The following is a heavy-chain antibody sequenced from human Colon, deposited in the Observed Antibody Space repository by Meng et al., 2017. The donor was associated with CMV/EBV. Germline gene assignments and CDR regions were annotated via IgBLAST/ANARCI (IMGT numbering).Heavy chain of an antibody. CDR1: GFTFSNYW. V-gene: IGHV3-7*01. CDR2: IKQNGRET. Sequence: GESLKISCAASGFTFSNYWMTWVRQAPGKGLEWVANIKQNGRETSYADSVKGRFTISRDDAKNSLYLYLNSLRPEDTAVYYCARDPFQAHLLDDFLDTWGQGTLVTVSS. D-gene: IGHD2/OR15-2a*01. CDR3: ARDPFQAHLLDDFLDT. J-gene: IGHJ5*02.